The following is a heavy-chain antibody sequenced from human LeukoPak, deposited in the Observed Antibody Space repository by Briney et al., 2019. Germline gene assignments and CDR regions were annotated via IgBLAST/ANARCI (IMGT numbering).Heavy chain of an antibody. V-gene: IGHV3-30*04. CDR1: GFTFSSYA. Sequence: GGPLRLSCAASGFTFSSYAMHWVRQAPGKGLEWVAVISYDGSNKYYADSVKGRFTISRDNSKNTLYLQMNSLRAEDTAVYYCARGGGSPTIRYNWFDPWGQGTLVTVSS. J-gene: IGHJ5*02. D-gene: IGHD3-16*01. CDR3: ARGGGSPTIRYNWFDP. CDR2: ISYDGSNK.